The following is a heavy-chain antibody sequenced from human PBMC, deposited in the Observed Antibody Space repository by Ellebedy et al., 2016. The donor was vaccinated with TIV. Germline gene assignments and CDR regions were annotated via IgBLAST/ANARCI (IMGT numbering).Heavy chain of an antibody. V-gene: IGHV3-7*01. CDR2: TKADGSET. CDR1: GFNFSNYW. CDR3: ARYVRALDY. Sequence: PGGSLTLSCAASGFNFSNYWMSWVRQAPGKGLEWVAFTKADGSETYYVDSVKCRFTISRDNGKNSLYLQMNSLSAEDTAMYYCARYVRALDYWGQGTLVTLSS. J-gene: IGHJ4*02. D-gene: IGHD3-10*02.